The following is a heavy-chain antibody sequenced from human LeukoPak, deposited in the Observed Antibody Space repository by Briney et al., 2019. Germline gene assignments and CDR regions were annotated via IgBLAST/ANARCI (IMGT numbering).Heavy chain of an antibody. Sequence: SETLSLTCNVTGDSIRSYHWSWIRQPPGKGLAWMGYIFHSEGPHYHPSLKSRLTIGLDTSKNQISLKLGSVTAADTAMYYCARHSQSYGPYNWFDSWGQGTLVTFSS. D-gene: IGHD5-18*01. V-gene: IGHV4-59*08. J-gene: IGHJ5*01. CDR2: IFHSEGP. CDR1: GDSIRSYH. CDR3: ARHSQSYGPYNWFDS.